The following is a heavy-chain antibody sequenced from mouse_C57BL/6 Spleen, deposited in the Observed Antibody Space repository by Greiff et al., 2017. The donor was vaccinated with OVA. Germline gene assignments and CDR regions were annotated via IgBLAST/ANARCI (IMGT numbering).Heavy chain of an antibody. D-gene: IGHD2-4*01. CDR2: IRLKSDNYAT. J-gene: IGHJ3*01. CDR1: GFTFSNYW. Sequence: EVKLVESGGGLVQPGGSMKLSCVASGFTFSNYWMNWVRQSPEKGLEWVAQIRLKSDNYATHYAESVKGRFTISRDDSKSSVYLQMNNLRAEDTGIYYCTGEKYYDYGGFAYWGQGTLVTVSA. CDR3: TGEKYYDYGGFAY. V-gene: IGHV6-3*01.